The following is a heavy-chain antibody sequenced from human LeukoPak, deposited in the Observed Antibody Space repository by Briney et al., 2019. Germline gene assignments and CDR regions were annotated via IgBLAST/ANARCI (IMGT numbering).Heavy chain of an antibody. CDR3: AKERTWGQQWLPDFDY. J-gene: IGHJ4*02. D-gene: IGHD6-19*01. Sequence: GGSLRLSCAASGFTFSSYAMSWVRQAPGKGLEWVSAISGSGGSTYYADSVKGRFTISRDNSKNTLYLQMNSLRAEDTAVYYCAKERTWGQQWLPDFDYWGQGTLVTVSS. V-gene: IGHV3-23*01. CDR1: GFTFSSYA. CDR2: ISGSGGST.